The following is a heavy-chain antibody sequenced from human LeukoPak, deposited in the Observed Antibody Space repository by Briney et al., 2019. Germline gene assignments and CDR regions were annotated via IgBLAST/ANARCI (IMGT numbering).Heavy chain of an antibody. CDR3: AKVSAVTRGHFDY. D-gene: IGHD3-10*01. J-gene: IGHJ4*02. Sequence: GGSLRLSCVVSGLTFSSYSMSWVRQAPGKGLDWVSGISASGGDTWYPDSVKGRFTISRDNSKNTLFLQMSSLRVEDTAVYYCAKVSAVTRGHFDYWGQGNLVTVSS. CDR2: ISASGGDT. CDR1: GLTFSSYS. V-gene: IGHV3-23*01.